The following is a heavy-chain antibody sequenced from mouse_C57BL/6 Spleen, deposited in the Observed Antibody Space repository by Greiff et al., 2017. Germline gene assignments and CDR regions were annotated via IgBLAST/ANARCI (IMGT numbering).Heavy chain of an antibody. Sequence: VQLQQPGAELVMPGASVKLSCKASGYTFTSYWMHWVKQRPGQGLEWIGEIDPSDSYTNYNQKFKGKSTLTVDKSSSTAYMQLSSLTSEDSAVYYCGRCGRYYDYDGTAFFDYWGQGTTLTVSS. J-gene: IGHJ2*01. CDR3: GRCGRYYDYDGTAFFDY. V-gene: IGHV1-69*01. CDR1: GYTFTSYW. D-gene: IGHD2-4*01. CDR2: IDPSDSYT.